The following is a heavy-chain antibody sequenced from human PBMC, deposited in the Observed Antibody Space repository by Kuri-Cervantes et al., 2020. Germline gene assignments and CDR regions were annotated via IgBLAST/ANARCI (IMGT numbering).Heavy chain of an antibody. CDR1: GFTFSSYA. D-gene: IGHD2-2*01. CDR2: ISYDGNSK. Sequence: GESLKISCAASGFTFSSYAMHWVRQAPGKGLEWVVIISYDGNSKYYADSVKGRFTVSRDKSKNTLYLQMNSLRVEDTAVYYCARDLESIVVVPAAIDYWGQGTLVTVSS. V-gene: IGHV3-30*04. CDR3: ARDLESIVVVPAAIDY. J-gene: IGHJ4*02.